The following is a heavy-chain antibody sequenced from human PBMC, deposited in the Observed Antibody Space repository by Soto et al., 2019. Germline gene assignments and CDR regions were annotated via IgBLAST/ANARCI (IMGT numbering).Heavy chain of an antibody. CDR3: AKVTIEVPAPGTAV. Sequence: VQLLESGGRLVQPGGSLRLSCAASGFTFNNYAMSWVRQAPGKGLEWVSAISYSGDRTFYADSAKGRFTISRANSKNTLYLEMKSLRAEDTAIYYCAKVTIEVPAPGTAVWGQGTTVTVSS. CDR1: GFTFNNYA. CDR2: ISYSGDRT. V-gene: IGHV3-23*01. D-gene: IGHD6-13*01. J-gene: IGHJ6*02.